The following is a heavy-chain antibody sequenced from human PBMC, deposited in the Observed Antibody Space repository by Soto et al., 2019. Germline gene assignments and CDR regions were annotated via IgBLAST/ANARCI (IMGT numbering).Heavy chain of an antibody. CDR2: INHSGST. D-gene: IGHD3-10*01. CDR3: ARDRTKPMVRGVISRKAWFDP. V-gene: IGHV4-34*01. Sequence: PSETLSLTCAVYGGSFSGYYWSWIRQPPGKGLEWIGEINHSGSTNYNPSLKSRVTISVDTSKNQFSLKLSSVTAADTAVYYCARDRTKPMVRGVISRKAWFDPWGQGTLVTVSS. J-gene: IGHJ5*02. CDR1: GGSFSGYY.